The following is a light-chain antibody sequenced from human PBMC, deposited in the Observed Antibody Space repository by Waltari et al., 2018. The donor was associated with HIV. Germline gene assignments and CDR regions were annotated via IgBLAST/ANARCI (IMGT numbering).Light chain of an antibody. Sequence: EAVLTQSPVSLPVALGRPASISCRSSQSLIYTDGNTYLNWFHQRPGQPPRRLIYKISNRDSGVPDRFSGSGSVTDFTLHISRVEAEDVGIFYCMQSTHWPGTFGQGTRVEIQ. CDR2: KIS. J-gene: IGKJ1*01. V-gene: IGKV2-30*01. CDR3: MQSTHWPGT. CDR1: QSLIYTDGNTY.